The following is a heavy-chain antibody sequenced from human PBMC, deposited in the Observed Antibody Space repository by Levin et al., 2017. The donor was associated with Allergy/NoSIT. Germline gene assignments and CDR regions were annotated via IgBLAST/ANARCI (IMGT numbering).Heavy chain of an antibody. Sequence: PGGSLRLSCAASGFTVSSNYMSWVRQAPGKGLEWVSVIYSGGSTYYADSVKGRFTISRDNSKNTLYLQMNSLRAEDTAVYYCASHYGYSSSWGWFGFDYWGQGTLVTVSS. CDR1: GFTVSSNY. D-gene: IGHD6-13*01. J-gene: IGHJ4*02. CDR2: IYSGGST. V-gene: IGHV3-66*04. CDR3: ASHYGYSSSWGWFGFDY.